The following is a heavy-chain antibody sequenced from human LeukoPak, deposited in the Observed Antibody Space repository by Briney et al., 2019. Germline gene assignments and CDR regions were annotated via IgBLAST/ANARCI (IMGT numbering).Heavy chain of an antibody. CDR3: ARASDSSGYYAPQHYFDY. Sequence: ASVKVSCKASGYTFTRFYMHWVRQAPGHGLEWMGIINPSGGSTSYTQKFQGRATMTRDTSTTTVYMELSSPRSEDTAVYYCARASDSSGYYAPQHYFDYWGQGTPVTVSS. CDR1: GYTFTRFY. V-gene: IGHV1-46*03. J-gene: IGHJ4*02. CDR2: INPSGGST. D-gene: IGHD3-22*01.